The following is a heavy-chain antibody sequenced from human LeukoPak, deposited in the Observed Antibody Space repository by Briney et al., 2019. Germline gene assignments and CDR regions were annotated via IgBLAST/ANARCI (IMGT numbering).Heavy chain of an antibody. CDR3: ARLGSSSGWVLYYFDY. Sequence: GESLKISCKGSGYSFTSYWIGWVRQMPGKGLEWMGLIYPGDSDTRYSPSFQGQVTISADKSISTAYLQWSSLKASDTAMYYCARLGSSSGWVLYYFDYWGQGTLVTVSS. CDR2: IYPGDSDT. D-gene: IGHD6-6*01. J-gene: IGHJ4*02. V-gene: IGHV5-51*01. CDR1: GYSFTSYW.